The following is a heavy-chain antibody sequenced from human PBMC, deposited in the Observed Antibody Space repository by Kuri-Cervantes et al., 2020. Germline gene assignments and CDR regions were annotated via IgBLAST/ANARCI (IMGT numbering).Heavy chain of an antibody. J-gene: IGHJ4*02. Sequence: ASVKVSCKASGYTFTSYGISWVRQAPGQGLEWMGWTSAYNGNTNYAQKLQGRVTMTTDTSTSTAYMELRSLRSDDTAVYYCARTRDSGYDSPLFDYWGQGTLVTVSS. CDR1: GYTFTSYG. CDR2: TSAYNGNT. CDR3: ARTRDSGYDSPLFDY. D-gene: IGHD5-12*01. V-gene: IGHV1-18*01.